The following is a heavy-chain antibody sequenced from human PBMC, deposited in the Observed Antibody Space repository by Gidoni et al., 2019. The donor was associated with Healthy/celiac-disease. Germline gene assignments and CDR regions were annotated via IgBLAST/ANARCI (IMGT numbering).Heavy chain of an antibody. D-gene: IGHD3-22*01. CDR2: INHSGST. Sequence: QVQLQQWGAGLLKPSETLSLTCAVYGGSFSGYYWRWIRQPPGKGLEWIGEINHSGSTNYNPSLKSRVTISVDTSKNQFSLKLSSVTAADTAVYYCARLASRFYDSSGYYYRYWGQGTLVTVSS. J-gene: IGHJ4*02. CDR1: GGSFSGYY. V-gene: IGHV4-34*01. CDR3: ARLASRFYDSSGYYYRY.